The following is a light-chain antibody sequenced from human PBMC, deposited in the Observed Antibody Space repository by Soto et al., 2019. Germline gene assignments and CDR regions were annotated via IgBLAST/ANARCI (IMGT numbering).Light chain of an antibody. CDR3: ATWDDTLRTGV. Sequence: QSALTQPASVSGSPGQSITISCTGTSSDVVTYKYVSWYQQIPGTAPKLLIYNNNQRPSGVPDRFSGSKSGTSASLAISGLQSEDEADYPCATWDDTLRTGVFGGGTKLTVL. J-gene: IGLJ3*02. CDR1: SSDVVTYKY. V-gene: IGLV1-47*02. CDR2: NNN.